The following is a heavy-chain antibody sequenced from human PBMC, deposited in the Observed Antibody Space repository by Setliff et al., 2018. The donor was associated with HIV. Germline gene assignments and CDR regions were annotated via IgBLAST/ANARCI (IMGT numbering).Heavy chain of an antibody. J-gene: IGHJ4*02. D-gene: IGHD3-16*01. CDR1: GFTVSSNY. V-gene: IGHV3-53*01. CDR2: IYSGGST. Sequence: GGSLRLSCAASGFTVSSNYMSWVRQAPGKGLEWVSVIYSGGSTYYADSVKGRFIMSRDIAKKAVYLHMSSLSVEDTAIYYCASHSFGISPPGKDWGQGTLVTVSS. CDR3: ASHSFGISPPGKD.